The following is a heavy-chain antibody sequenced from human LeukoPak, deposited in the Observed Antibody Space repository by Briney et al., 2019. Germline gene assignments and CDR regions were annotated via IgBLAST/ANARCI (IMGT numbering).Heavy chain of an antibody. CDR3: ARVVGIAAAYYYYYMDV. Sequence: PSETLSLTCTVSGGSISSYYWSWIRQPPGKGLEWIGYIYYSGSTNYNPSLKSRVTISVDTSKNQFSLKLSSVTAADTAVYYCARVVGIAAAYYYYYMDVWDKGTTVTVSS. CDR1: GGSISSYY. D-gene: IGHD6-25*01. J-gene: IGHJ6*03. CDR2: IYYSGST. V-gene: IGHV4-59*01.